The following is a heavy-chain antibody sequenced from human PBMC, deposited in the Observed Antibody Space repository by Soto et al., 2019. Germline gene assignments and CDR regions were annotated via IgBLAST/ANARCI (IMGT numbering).Heavy chain of an antibody. CDR3: AREGGSLDPTTGNWFDP. V-gene: IGHV3-30-3*01. CDR1: GFTFSSYA. Sequence: QSGGSLRLSCAASGFTFSSYAMHWVRQAPGKGLEWVAVISYDGSNKYYADSVKGRFTISRDNSKNTLYLQMNSLRAEDTAVYYCAREGGSLDPTTGNWFDPWGQGTLVTVSS. CDR2: ISYDGSNK. J-gene: IGHJ5*02. D-gene: IGHD2-15*01.